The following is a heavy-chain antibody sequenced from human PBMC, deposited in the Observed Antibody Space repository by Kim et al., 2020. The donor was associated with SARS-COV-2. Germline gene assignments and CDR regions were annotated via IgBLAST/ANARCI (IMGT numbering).Heavy chain of an antibody. Sequence: SETLSLTCAVYGGSFSGYYWSWIRQPPGKGLEWIGEINHSGSTNYNPSLKSRVTISVDTSKNQFSLKLSSVTAADTAVYYCARGFGGGWSSFDYWGQGTLVTVSS. D-gene: IGHD3-16*01. CDR1: GGSFSGYY. J-gene: IGHJ4*02. CDR3: ARGFGGGWSSFDY. CDR2: INHSGST. V-gene: IGHV4-34*01.